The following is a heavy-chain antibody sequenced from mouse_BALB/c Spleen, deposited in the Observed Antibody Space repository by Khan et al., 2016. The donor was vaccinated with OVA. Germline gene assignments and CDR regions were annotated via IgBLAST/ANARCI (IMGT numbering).Heavy chain of an antibody. V-gene: IGHV1-7*01. CDR2: INPTSGYT. Sequence: QVQLKESGAELAKPGASVKMSCKASGYTFTTYWLHWVKQRPGQGLEWIGYINPTSGYTDYNEKFKDKATLSADKSPSTVYMQLSSLTSEDSAGEYCTRDRIDYWGQGTTLTVSS. CDR1: GYTFTTYW. J-gene: IGHJ2*01. CDR3: TRDRIDY.